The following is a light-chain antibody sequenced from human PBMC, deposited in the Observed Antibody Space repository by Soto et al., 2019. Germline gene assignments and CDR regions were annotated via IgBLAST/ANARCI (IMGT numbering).Light chain of an antibody. CDR2: SNN. V-gene: IGLV1-44*01. J-gene: IGLJ2*01. CDR3: AAWDDSLNGL. Sequence: QSVLTQPPSASGTPGQRVTISCSGSSSNIGSNTVNWYQQLPGTAPKLLIYSNNQRPSGVPGRFSGPKSGTSASLAISGLQSEDGADYYCAAWDDSLNGLFGGGTKLTVL. CDR1: SSNIGSNT.